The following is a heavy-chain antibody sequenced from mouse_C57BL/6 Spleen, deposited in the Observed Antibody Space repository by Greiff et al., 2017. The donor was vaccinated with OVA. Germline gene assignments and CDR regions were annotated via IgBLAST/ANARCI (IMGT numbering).Heavy chain of an antibody. CDR1: GYTFTSYW. V-gene: IGHV1-69*01. CDR2: IDPSDSYT. J-gene: IGHJ2*01. CDR3: ARDSSGYDY. Sequence: VQLQQPGAELVMPGASVKLSCKASGYTFTSYWMHWVKQRPGQGLEWIGEIDPSDSYTNYYQKFKGKSTLTVDKSSSTAYMQLSSLTSEDSAVYYCARDSSGYDYWGQGTTLTVSS. D-gene: IGHD3-2*02.